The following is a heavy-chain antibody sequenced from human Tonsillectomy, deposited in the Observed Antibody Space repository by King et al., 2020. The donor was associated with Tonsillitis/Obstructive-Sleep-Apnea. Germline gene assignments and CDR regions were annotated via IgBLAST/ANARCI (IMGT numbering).Heavy chain of an antibody. CDR3: ARDQKTTGNYYYYYGMDV. CDR1: GFTFRIYA. D-gene: IGHD4-17*01. J-gene: IGHJ6*02. Sequence: VQLVESGGGVVQPGRSLRLSCAASGFTFRIYAMHWVRQAPGKGLEWVAVISYDGNIKYYADSVKGRFTISRDTSGNTLYLQMNKLRAEDTAVYYCARDQKTTGNYYYYYGMDVWGQGTTVTVSS. CDR2: ISYDGNIK. V-gene: IGHV3-30*04.